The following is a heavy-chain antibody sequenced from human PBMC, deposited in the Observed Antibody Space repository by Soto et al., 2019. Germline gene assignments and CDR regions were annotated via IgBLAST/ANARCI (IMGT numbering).Heavy chain of an antibody. V-gene: IGHV3-48*03. J-gene: IGHJ5*02. D-gene: IGHD1-26*01. CDR1: GFTFTNFA. Sequence: GGSLRLSCEASGFTFTNFAMSWVRQAPGKGLEWVSYISDGGGAIHYADSVKGRFTVSRDNAKSSLYLQMNSLRAEDTALYYCARDIGGGNWFDPWGQGTLVTVSS. CDR2: ISDGGGAI. CDR3: ARDIGGGNWFDP.